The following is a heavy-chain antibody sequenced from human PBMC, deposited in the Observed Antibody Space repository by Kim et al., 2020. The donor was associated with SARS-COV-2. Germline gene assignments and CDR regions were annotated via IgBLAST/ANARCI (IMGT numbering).Heavy chain of an antibody. CDR1: GFTFRGYA. CDR2: ISDSGFRT. V-gene: IGHV3-23*01. CDR3: DASDY. J-gene: IGHJ4*02. Sequence: GGSLRLSCAASGFTFRGYAMSWARQAPGKGLEWVSTISDSGFRTHYTDSVKGRLTISRDNSKSTLFLQMNSLRVEDTAVYYCDASDYWGQGSLVTVSS.